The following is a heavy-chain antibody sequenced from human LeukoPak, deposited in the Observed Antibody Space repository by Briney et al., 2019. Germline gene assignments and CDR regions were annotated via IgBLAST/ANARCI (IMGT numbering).Heavy chain of an antibody. D-gene: IGHD2-2*01. CDR2: MNPNSGNT. V-gene: IGHV1-8*03. CDR3: ARASSAYCSSTSCYAYYFDY. J-gene: IGHJ4*02. CDR1: GYTFTSYD. Sequence: ASVKVSCKASGYTFTSYDINWVRQATGQGLEWMGWMNPNSGNTGYAQKFQGRVTITRNTSISTAYMELSSLRSEDTAVYYCARASSAYCSSTSCYAYYFDYWGQGTLVTVSS.